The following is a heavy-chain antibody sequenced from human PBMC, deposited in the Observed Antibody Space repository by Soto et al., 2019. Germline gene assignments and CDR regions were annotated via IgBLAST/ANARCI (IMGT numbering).Heavy chain of an antibody. CDR3: ATWHEREHAFDV. CDR1: GLTISGKKY. CDR2: LYDVDGS. J-gene: IGHJ3*01. Sequence: DVQLVGSGGGLIQPGESLRLSCAAFGLTISGKKYVAWVRQAPGKGLEWVSALYDVDGSFYADSVTGRFTTSSDSSKTTVYLQMNDLRPDDTAVYYCATWHEREHAFDVWGQGTTVTISS. V-gene: IGHV3-53*01. D-gene: IGHD1-1*01.